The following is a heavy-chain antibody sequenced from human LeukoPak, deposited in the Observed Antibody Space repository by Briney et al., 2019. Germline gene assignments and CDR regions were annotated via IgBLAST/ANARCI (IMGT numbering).Heavy chain of an antibody. J-gene: IGHJ4*02. V-gene: IGHV4-59*12. Sequence: SETLSLTCTVSGGSISSYYWSWIRQPPGKGLEWIGYIYYSGSTNYNPSLKSRVTISVDTSKNQFSLKLSSVTAADTAVYYCARDTLATVTSDDYWGQGTLVTVSS. D-gene: IGHD4-17*01. CDR3: ARDTLATVTSDDY. CDR2: IYYSGST. CDR1: GGSISSYY.